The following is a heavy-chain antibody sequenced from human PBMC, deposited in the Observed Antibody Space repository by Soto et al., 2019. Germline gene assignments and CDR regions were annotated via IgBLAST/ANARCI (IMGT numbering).Heavy chain of an antibody. CDR2: IIGYNGDT. CDR3: AIGRISSSSIFDY. D-gene: IGHD6-6*01. CDR1: GYTFISYG. Sequence: QVQLVQSGAEVKKPGASVKVSCKASGYTFISYGISWVRQAPGQGLEWMGWIIGYNGDTNFAQKFQGRVTMTTDTSTNTAYMELKSLTSDDTAVYYCAIGRISSSSIFDYWGQGTLVTVSS. V-gene: IGHV1-18*01. J-gene: IGHJ4*02.